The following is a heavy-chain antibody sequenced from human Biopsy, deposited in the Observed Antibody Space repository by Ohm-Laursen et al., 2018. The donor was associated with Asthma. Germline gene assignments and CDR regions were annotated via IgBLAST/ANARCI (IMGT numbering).Heavy chain of an antibody. V-gene: IGHV4-31*03. Sequence: SDTLSLTCLVSGGSLSSGPYYWSWVRQHPGKGLEWIGYINYSGSTFYSPSLESRVTVSVDTSKNQFSLKLSSVTAADTAVYYCARDLSGYCTSSACYGFDSWGQGTLVTVSS. J-gene: IGHJ5*01. D-gene: IGHD2-8*01. CDR1: GGSLSSGPYY. CDR3: ARDLSGYCTSSACYGFDS. CDR2: INYSGST.